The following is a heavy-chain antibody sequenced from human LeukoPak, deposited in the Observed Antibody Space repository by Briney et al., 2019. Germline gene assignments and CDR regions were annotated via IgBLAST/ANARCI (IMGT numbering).Heavy chain of an antibody. CDR1: GYTFTSYG. D-gene: IGHD3-16*01. CDR3: AKAKGSHGGRAFDI. Sequence: ASVKVSCKASGYTFTSYGISWVRQAPGQGLEWMGWISAYSGNTNYAQKLQGRVTMTTDTSTSTAYMELRSLRSDDTAVYYCAKAKGSHGGRAFDIWGQGTMVTVSS. CDR2: ISAYSGNT. J-gene: IGHJ3*02. V-gene: IGHV1-18*01.